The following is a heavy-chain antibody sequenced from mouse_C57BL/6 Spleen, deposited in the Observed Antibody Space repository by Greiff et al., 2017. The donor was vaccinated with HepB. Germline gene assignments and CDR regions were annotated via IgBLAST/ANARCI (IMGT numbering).Heavy chain of an antibody. CDR3: AREVWPLYAMDY. D-gene: IGHD2-10*02. CDR1: GFTFSDYG. J-gene: IGHJ4*01. CDR2: ISSGSSTI. Sequence: DVKLVESGGGLVKPGGSLKLSCAASGFTFSDYGLHWVRQAPEKGLEWVAYISSGSSTIYYADTVKGRFTISRDNAKNTLFLQMTSLRSEDTAMYYCAREVWPLYAMDYWGQGTSVTVSS. V-gene: IGHV5-17*01.